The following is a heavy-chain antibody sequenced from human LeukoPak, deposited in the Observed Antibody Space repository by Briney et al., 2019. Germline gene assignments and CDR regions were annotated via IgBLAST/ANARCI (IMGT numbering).Heavy chain of an antibody. CDR1: GFTVSSNY. CDR3: ARGPGAAAGTFDY. Sequence: GGSLRLSCAASGFTVSSNYMSWVRQAPGKGLEWVSVIYSGGSTYYADSVKGRFTISRDNSKNTLYLQMNSLRAEDTAVYYCARGPGAAAGTFDYWGQGTLVTVSS. D-gene: IGHD6-13*01. J-gene: IGHJ4*02. V-gene: IGHV3-66*01. CDR2: IYSGGST.